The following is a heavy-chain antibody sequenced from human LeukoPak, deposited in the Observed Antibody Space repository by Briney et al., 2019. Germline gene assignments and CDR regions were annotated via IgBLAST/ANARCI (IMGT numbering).Heavy chain of an antibody. D-gene: IGHD5-18*01. Sequence: GASVKVSCTASGYTFTGYYMHWVRQASGQGLEWMGWINPNSGGTNYAQKFQGRVTMTRDTSISTAYMELSRLRSDDTAVYYCARDQGYTAIGPWGQGTLVTVSS. V-gene: IGHV1-2*02. CDR2: INPNSGGT. J-gene: IGHJ5*02. CDR3: ARDQGYTAIGP. CDR1: GYTFTGYY.